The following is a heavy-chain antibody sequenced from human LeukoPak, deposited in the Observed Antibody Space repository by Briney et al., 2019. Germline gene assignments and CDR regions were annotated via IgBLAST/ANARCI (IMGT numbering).Heavy chain of an antibody. Sequence: ASVKVSCKASGYTFTGYYMHWVRQAPGQGLEWMGRINPNSGGTNYAQKFQGRVTMTRDTSISTAYIELSRLRSDDTAVYYCARGYYDFWSGYQEGEFDYWGQGTLVTVSS. J-gene: IGHJ4*02. CDR1: GYTFTGYY. CDR3: ARGYYDFWSGYQEGEFDY. D-gene: IGHD3-3*01. V-gene: IGHV1-2*06. CDR2: INPNSGGT.